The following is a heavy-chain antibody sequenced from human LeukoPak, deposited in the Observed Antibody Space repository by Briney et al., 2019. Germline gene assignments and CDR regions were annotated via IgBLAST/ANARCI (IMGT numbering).Heavy chain of an antibody. Sequence: GGSLRLSCETSGLTFSSYWMTWVRQAPGKGLEWVSAISGSGGSTYYADSVKGRFTISRDNSKNTLYLQMNSLRAEDTAVYYCAKAYSGSRGYYFDYWGQGTLVTVSS. CDR2: ISGSGGST. J-gene: IGHJ4*02. V-gene: IGHV3-23*01. D-gene: IGHD1-26*01. CDR3: AKAYSGSRGYYFDY. CDR1: GLTFSSYW.